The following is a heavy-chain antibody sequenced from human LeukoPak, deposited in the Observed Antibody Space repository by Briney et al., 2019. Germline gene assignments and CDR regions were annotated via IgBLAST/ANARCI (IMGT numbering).Heavy chain of an antibody. CDR2: ISTSGGTI. CDR3: ASPGDYGDFDY. J-gene: IGHJ4*02. D-gene: IGHD4-17*01. CDR1: GFLFSSYE. V-gene: IGHV3-48*03. Sequence: GGSLRLSCAASGFLFSSYEMNWVRQAPGKGLEWVSYISTSGGTIYYADSVKGRFTISRDNAKNSLYLQMNSLRAEDTAVYYCASPGDYGDFDYWGQGTLVTVSS.